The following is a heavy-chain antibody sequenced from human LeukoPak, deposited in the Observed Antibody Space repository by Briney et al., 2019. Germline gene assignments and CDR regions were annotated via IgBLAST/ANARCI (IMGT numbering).Heavy chain of an antibody. CDR1: GFTFSSNW. V-gene: IGHV3-7*01. J-gene: IGHJ3*02. CDR3: ARDEYNWNVDAFDI. Sequence: GGSLRLSCAASGFTFSSNWMTWVRQAPGKGLEWVANINEDGSEKYYVDSVKGRFTISRDNAKNSLYLQMNSLRAEDTAVYYCARDEYNWNVDAFDIWGQGTVVTVSS. CDR2: INEDGSEK. D-gene: IGHD1-20*01.